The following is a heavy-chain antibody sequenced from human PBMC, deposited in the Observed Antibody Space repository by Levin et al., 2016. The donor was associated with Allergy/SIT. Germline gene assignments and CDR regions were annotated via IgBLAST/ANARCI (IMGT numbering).Heavy chain of an antibody. D-gene: IGHD3/OR15-3a*01. CDR3: VRDGLEAHAEFDN. CDR1: GFPFSSYW. CDR2: IKADASER. Sequence: GGSLRLSCAASGFPFSSYWMVWVRQAPGKGLEWVANIKADASERYYADSAKGRFTISRDNADNSLFLQMSSLRVDDTAVYYCVRDGLEAHAEFDNWGRGTLVTVSS. V-gene: IGHV3-7*03. J-gene: IGHJ4*02.